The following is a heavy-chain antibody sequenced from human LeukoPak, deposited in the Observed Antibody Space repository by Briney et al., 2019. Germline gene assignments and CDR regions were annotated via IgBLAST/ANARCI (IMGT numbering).Heavy chain of an antibody. Sequence: ASVKVSCKASGGTFSSYTISWVRQAPGQGLEWMGRIIPILGIANYAQKFQGRVAITADKSTSTAYMELSSLRSEDTAVYCCARDVGRELGDYWGQGTLVTVST. CDR3: ARDVGRELGDY. CDR2: IIPILGIA. J-gene: IGHJ4*02. V-gene: IGHV1-69*04. CDR1: GGTFSSYT. D-gene: IGHD7-27*01.